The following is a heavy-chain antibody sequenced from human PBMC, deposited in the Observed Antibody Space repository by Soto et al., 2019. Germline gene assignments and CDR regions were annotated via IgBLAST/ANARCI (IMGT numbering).Heavy chain of an antibody. Sequence: GASVKVSCKASGGTFSSYAISWVREAPGQGLEWMGGIIPIFGTANYAQKFQGRVTITADEPTSTAYMELSSLRSEDTAVYYCARDLGVAGLDFDYWGQGTLVTVSS. CDR3: ARDLGVAGLDFDY. V-gene: IGHV1-69*13. CDR2: IIPIFGTA. CDR1: GGTFSSYA. J-gene: IGHJ4*02. D-gene: IGHD6-19*01.